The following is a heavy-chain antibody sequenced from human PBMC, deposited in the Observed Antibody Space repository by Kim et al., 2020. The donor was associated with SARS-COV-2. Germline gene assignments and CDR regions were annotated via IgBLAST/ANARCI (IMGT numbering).Heavy chain of an antibody. CDR2: TYSDGTT. Sequence: SETLSLTCTVSGGSVSSRRYQWSWIRQPPGKGLEWIGYTYSDGTTNYNPSLKSRATISADTSKNQFSLILTSVTAADTAFYYCARSHGGYWGQGTLVTVS. J-gene: IGHJ4*02. D-gene: IGHD3-10*01. V-gene: IGHV4-61*01. CDR3: ARSHGGY. CDR1: GGSVSSRRYQ.